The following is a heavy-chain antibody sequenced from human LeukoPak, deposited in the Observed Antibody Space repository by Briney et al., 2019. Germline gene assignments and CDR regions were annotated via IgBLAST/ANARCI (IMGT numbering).Heavy chain of an antibody. Sequence: GGSLRLSCAASGFTFSSYAMSWVRQAPGKALEWVSAISGSGGSTYYADSVKGRFTISRDNSKNTLYLQMNSLRAEDTAVYYCAKDDIVGLYYGMDVWGQGTTVTVSS. CDR1: GFTFSSYA. D-gene: IGHD5-12*01. J-gene: IGHJ6*02. CDR2: ISGSGGST. V-gene: IGHV3-23*01. CDR3: AKDDIVGLYYGMDV.